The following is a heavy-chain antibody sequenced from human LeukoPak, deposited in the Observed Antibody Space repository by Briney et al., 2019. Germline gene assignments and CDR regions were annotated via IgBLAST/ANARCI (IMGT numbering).Heavy chain of an antibody. CDR3: AKDRYSGYDLTD. Sequence: GGSLRLSCAASGFTFDDYAMHWVRQAPGKGLEWVSIISGDGGSTYYADSVKGRFTISRDNSKNSLYLQMNSLRTEDTALYYRAKDRYSGYDLTDWGQGTLVTVSS. V-gene: IGHV3-43*02. D-gene: IGHD5-12*01. CDR2: ISGDGGST. J-gene: IGHJ4*02. CDR1: GFTFDDYA.